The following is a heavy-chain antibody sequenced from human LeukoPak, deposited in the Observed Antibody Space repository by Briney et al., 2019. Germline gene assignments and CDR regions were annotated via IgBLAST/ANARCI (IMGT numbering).Heavy chain of an antibody. CDR2: ISYDGSNK. V-gene: IGHV3-30*18. CDR3: AKGRGDYGDSQFIGY. D-gene: IGHD4-17*01. Sequence: GGSLRLSCAASGFTFSSYAMSWVRQAPGKGLEWVAVISYDGSNKYYVDSVKGRFTISRDNSKNTLYLQMNSLRAEDTAVYHCAKGRGDYGDSQFIGYWGQGTLVTVSS. CDR1: GFTFSSYA. J-gene: IGHJ4*02.